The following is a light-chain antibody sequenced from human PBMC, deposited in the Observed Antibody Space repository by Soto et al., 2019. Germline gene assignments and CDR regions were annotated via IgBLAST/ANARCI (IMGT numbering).Light chain of an antibody. Sequence: QSVLTQPASVSGSPGQSITISCTGANSDIGDWNSVSWYQQSPGKAPTLIIYEVTDRPSGVSNRFSGSKSGNTASLTISGLQAEDEADYYCSSYTTSAPYVFGSGTKV. CDR3: SSYTTSAPYV. V-gene: IGLV2-14*01. CDR2: EVT. CDR1: NSDIGDWNS. J-gene: IGLJ1*01.